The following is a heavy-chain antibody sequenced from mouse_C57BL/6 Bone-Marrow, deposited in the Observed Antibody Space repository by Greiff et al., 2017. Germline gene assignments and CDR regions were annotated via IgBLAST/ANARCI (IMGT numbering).Heavy chain of an antibody. D-gene: IGHD1-1*01. V-gene: IGHV5-4*01. CDR3: AREVIYYYGSDYWYFDV. CDR1: GFTFSSYA. Sequence: EVQLQQSGGGLVKPGGSLKLSCAASGFTFSSYAMSWVRQTPEKRLEWVATISDGGSYTYYPDNVKGRFTISRDNAKNNLYMQMSHLKAEDTAMYYCAREVIYYYGSDYWYFDVWGTGTTVTVSS. J-gene: IGHJ1*03. CDR2: ISDGGSYT.